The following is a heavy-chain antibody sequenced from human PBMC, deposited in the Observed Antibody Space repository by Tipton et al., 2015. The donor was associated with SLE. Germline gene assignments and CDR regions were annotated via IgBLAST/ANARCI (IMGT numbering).Heavy chain of an antibody. V-gene: IGHV3-64*01. D-gene: IGHD6-13*01. Sequence: GSLRLSCAASGFTFSSYAMHWVRQAPGKGLEYVSAISSNGGSTYYANSVKGRFTISRDNAKNSLYLQMNSLRAEDTAVYYCAREIAAAGYYWGQGTLVTVSS. CDR1: GFTFSSYA. J-gene: IGHJ4*02. CDR3: AREIAAAGYY. CDR2: ISSNGGST.